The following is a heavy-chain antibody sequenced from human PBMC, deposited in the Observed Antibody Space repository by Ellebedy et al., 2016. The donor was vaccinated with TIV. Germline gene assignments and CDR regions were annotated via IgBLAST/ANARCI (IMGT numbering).Heavy chain of an antibody. CDR2: INHSGST. J-gene: IGHJ3*02. Sequence: MPSETLSLTCAVYGGSFSGYYWSWIRQPPGKGLEWIGEINHSGSTNYNPSLKSRVTISVDTSTNQFSLKLSSVTAADTAVYYCARLGYSSGWLMAFDIWGQGTMVTASS. V-gene: IGHV4-34*01. D-gene: IGHD6-19*01. CDR3: ARLGYSSGWLMAFDI. CDR1: GGSFSGYY.